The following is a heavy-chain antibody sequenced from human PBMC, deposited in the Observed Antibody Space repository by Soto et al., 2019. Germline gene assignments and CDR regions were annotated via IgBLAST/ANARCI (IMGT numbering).Heavy chain of an antibody. CDR3: ARRVYYSSISCTCSFAY. V-gene: IGHV3-23*01. Sequence: EVQLLESGGGLVQPGGSLRLSCAASGFSFSNYVMGWVRQAPGMWLECVSVISYSGDSTYYADSVKGRLTISRDNSKDTMYLQMNSLRAEDTAVYYCARRVYYSSISCTCSFAYWGQGDLVTVSS. CDR2: ISYSGDST. CDR1: GFSFSNYV. J-gene: IGHJ4*02. D-gene: IGHD2-2*01.